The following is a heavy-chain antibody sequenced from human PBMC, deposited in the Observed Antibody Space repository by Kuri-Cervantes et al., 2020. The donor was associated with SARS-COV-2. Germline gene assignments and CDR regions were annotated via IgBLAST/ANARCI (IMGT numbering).Heavy chain of an antibody. D-gene: IGHD2-2*01. V-gene: IGHV1-69*05. CDR1: GGTFSSYA. CDR2: IIPIFGTA. CDR3: ARCYSSTRFYFQH. J-gene: IGHJ1*01. Sequence: SVKVSCKASGGTFSSYAISWVRQAPGQGLEWMGGIIPIFGTANYAQKFQGRATITTDESTSTGYMELSSLRSEDTAVYYCARCYSSTRFYFQHWGQGTQVTVSS.